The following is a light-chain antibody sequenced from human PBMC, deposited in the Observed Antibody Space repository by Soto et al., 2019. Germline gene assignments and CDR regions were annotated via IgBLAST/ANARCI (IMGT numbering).Light chain of an antibody. V-gene: IGLV1-44*01. CDR3: AARDDSLNRPA. CDR2: DNY. CDR1: RSNIGTNT. J-gene: IGLJ2*01. Sequence: QSVLTQAPSASRAPGQRVTMSCSGSRSNIGTNTVNWYQQLPGTPPKFLIYDNYRRPSGVPDRFSGSQSGTSASLAISGLHSEDEAYYYCAARDDSLNRPAFGGGTKLTVL.